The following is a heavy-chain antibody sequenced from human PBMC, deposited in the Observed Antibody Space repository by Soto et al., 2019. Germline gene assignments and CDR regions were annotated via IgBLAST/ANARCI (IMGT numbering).Heavy chain of an antibody. CDR1: GFNFSNYG. D-gene: IGHD2-2*01. J-gene: IGHJ5*02. CDR3: ARSDCTSTSGYLVWFDP. CDR2: ISSSTSYI. V-gene: IGHV3-21*03. Sequence: EVQLVESGGGLVKPGGSLRLSCAAPGFNFSNYGMKWVRPAPGKRLEWVSSISSSTSYITYADSVKGRFTISRNNAKNSGCMQMNSLRVEGTAVYYCARSDCTSTSGYLVWFDPWGQGTLVTVSS.